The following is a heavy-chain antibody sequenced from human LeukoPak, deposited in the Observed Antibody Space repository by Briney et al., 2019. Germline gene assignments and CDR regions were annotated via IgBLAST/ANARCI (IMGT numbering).Heavy chain of an antibody. V-gene: IGHV3-66*01. CDR3: ARERCSSTSCYVFDY. D-gene: IGHD2-2*01. CDR1: GFTFSNAW. Sequence: PGGSLRLSCAASGFTFSNAWMSWVRQAPGKGLEWVSVIYSGGSTYYADSVKGRFTISRDNSKNTLYLQMNSLRAEDTAVYYCARERCSSTSCYVFDYWGQGTLVTVSS. CDR2: IYSGGST. J-gene: IGHJ4*02.